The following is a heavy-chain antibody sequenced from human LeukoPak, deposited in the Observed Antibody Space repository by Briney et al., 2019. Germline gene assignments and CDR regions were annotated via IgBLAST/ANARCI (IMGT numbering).Heavy chain of an antibody. CDR1: GYSFTSYW. J-gene: IGHJ6*02. D-gene: IGHD3-22*01. V-gene: IGHV5-51*01. Sequence: GESLKISCKGSGYSFTSYWIGWVRQMPGKGLEWMGIIYPGDSDTRYSPSFQGQVTISADKSISTAYLQWSSLKASDTAMYYCARNDYYDSSSGYYYGMDVWGQGTTVTVSS. CDR3: ARNDYYDSSSGYYYGMDV. CDR2: IYPGDSDT.